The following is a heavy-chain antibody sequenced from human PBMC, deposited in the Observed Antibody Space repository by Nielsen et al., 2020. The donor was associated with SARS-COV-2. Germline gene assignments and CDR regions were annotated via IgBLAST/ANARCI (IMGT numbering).Heavy chain of an antibody. J-gene: IGHJ6*03. Sequence: GESLKISCKGSGYSFPTYWIGWVRQMPGKGLEWMGIIYPGDSDTRYSPSFQGQVTISADKSISTAYLQWSSLKASDTAMYYCARHTRSSSSFYYYYYMDVWGKGTTVTVSS. CDR2: IYPGDSDT. CDR1: GYSFPTYW. CDR3: ARHTRSSSSFYYYYYMDV. D-gene: IGHD6-6*01. V-gene: IGHV5-51*01.